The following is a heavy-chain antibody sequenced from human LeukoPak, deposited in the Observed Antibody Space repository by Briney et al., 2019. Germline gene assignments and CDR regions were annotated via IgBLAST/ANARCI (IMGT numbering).Heavy chain of an antibody. J-gene: IGHJ5*02. D-gene: IGHD3-22*01. V-gene: IGHV4-59*08. Sequence: SETLSFTCTVSGGSISSYYWSWIRQPPGKGLEWIGYIYYSGSTNYNPSLKSRVTISVDTSKNQFSLKLSSVTAADTAVYYCARQGDSSGYRLNWFDPWGQGTLVTVSP. CDR1: GGSISSYY. CDR2: IYYSGST. CDR3: ARQGDSSGYRLNWFDP.